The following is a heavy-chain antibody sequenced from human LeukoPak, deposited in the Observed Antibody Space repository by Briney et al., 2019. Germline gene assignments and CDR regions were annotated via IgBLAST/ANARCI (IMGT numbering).Heavy chain of an antibody. J-gene: IGHJ4*02. CDR1: GFTFTSSA. CDR2: IVVGSGNT. CDR3: AAGRADYYDSSGYSLDY. Sequence: GASVKVSCKASGFTFTSSAVQWVRQARGQRLERIGWIVVGSGNTNYAQKFQERVTITRDMSTSTAYMELSSLRSEDTAVYYCAAGRADYYDSSGYSLDYWGQGTLVTVSS. V-gene: IGHV1-58*01. D-gene: IGHD3-22*01.